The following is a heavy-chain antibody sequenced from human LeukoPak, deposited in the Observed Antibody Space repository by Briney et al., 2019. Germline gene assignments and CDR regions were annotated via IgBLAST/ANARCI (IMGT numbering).Heavy chain of an antibody. D-gene: IGHD4-17*01. Sequence: PSETLSLTCTVSGGSISSSSYYWGWIRQPPGKGLEWIGSIYYSRSTYYNPSLKSRVTISVDTSKNQFSLKLSSVTAADTAVYYCTSYQGLRLDYWGQGTLVTVSS. V-gene: IGHV4-39*01. CDR1: GGSISSSSYY. CDR2: IYYSRST. CDR3: TSYQGLRLDY. J-gene: IGHJ4*02.